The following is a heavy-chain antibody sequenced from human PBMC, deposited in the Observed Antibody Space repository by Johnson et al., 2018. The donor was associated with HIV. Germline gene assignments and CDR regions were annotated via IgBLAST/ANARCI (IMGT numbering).Heavy chain of an antibody. CDR1: GFTVSSNY. J-gene: IGHJ3*02. Sequence: QMLLVESGGGLVQPGGSLRLSCAASGFTVSSNYMSWVRQAPGKGLEWVAFIQYDGSNKYYADSVKGRFTISRDNSKNTLYLQMNSLRPEDTAVYYCAKDLPSGWDGGDACD. D-gene: IGHD6-19*01. CDR2: IQYDGSNK. CDR3: AKDLPSGWDGGDACD. V-gene: IGHV3-30*02.